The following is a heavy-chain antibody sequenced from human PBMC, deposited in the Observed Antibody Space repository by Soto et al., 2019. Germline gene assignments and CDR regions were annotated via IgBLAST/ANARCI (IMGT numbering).Heavy chain of an antibody. J-gene: IGHJ6*02. V-gene: IGHV1-69*13. Sequence: SVKVSCKASGGTFSSYAISWVRQAPGQGLEWMGGIIPIFGTANYAQKFQGRVTITADESTSTAYMELSSLRSEDTAVYYCARGLPNCSSTSCYRYYYYGMDVWGQGTTVTVSS. CDR2: IIPIFGTA. CDR3: ARGLPNCSSTSCYRYYYYGMDV. CDR1: GGTFSSYA. D-gene: IGHD2-2*02.